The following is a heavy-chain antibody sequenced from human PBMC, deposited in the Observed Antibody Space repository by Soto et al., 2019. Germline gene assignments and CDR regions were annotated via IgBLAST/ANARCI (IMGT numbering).Heavy chain of an antibody. Sequence: SSSSYRIRMRQPPGKGLGWIVSIYYSGSTYYSPSLESRVTISVDTSKNQSSLKLSSVTAADTAVYYCARHPYYYDSSGYSGLDYWGQGTLVTV. J-gene: IGHJ4*02. CDR3: ARHPYYYDSSGYSGLDY. D-gene: IGHD3-22*01. CDR2: IYYSGST. V-gene: IGHV4-39*01. CDR1: SSSSY.